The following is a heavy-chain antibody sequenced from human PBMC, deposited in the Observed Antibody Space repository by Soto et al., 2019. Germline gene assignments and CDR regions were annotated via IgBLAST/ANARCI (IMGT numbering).Heavy chain of an antibody. CDR1: GGSFSGYY. CDR3: ARGPGITGTGAFDI. D-gene: IGHD1-7*01. CDR2: INHSGST. J-gene: IGHJ3*02. Sequence: QVQLQQWGAGLLKPSETLSLTCAVYGGSFSGYYWSWIRQPPGKGLEWIGEINHSGSTNYNPSLESRVTISVDTSKNQFSLKLSSVTAADTAVYYCARGPGITGTGAFDIWGQGTMVTVSS. V-gene: IGHV4-34*01.